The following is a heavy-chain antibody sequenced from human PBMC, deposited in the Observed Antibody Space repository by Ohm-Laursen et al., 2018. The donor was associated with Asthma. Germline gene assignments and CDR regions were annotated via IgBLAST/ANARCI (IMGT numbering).Heavy chain of an antibody. V-gene: IGHV3-11*04. CDR2: TSGTGSVI. CDR1: GFIFNNDF. D-gene: IGHD2-15*01. CDR3: ARFEVEASTSRLDH. Sequence: SLRLSCAASGFIFNNDFMSWIRQAPGKGLEWGSYTSGTGSVIYYADSVKGRFTISWDDAKNSLYLQMNSLRVDDTAVYYCARFEVEASTSRLDHWGQGTLVAVSS. J-gene: IGHJ4*02.